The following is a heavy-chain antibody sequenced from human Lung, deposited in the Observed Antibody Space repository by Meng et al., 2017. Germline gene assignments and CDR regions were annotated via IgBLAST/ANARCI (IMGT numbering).Heavy chain of an antibody. V-gene: IGHV5-51*01. CDR1: GYRFSTYW. CDR2: IYPGDPDT. Sequence: GGSLRPSCKGSGYRFSTYWIGCVRQMPGKGREWMGIIYPGDPDTRYSPSFQGQVTFSADESISTAYLQWSSLKASDTAMYYCARRYYYDGTSYFDSWGQGTLVTVSS. CDR3: ARRYYYDGTSYFDS. D-gene: IGHD3-22*01. J-gene: IGHJ4*02.